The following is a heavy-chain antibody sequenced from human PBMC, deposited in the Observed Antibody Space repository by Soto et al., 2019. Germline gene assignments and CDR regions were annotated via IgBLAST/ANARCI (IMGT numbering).Heavy chain of an antibody. CDR1: GGSISSYY. CDR2: IYYSGST. J-gene: IGHJ5*02. V-gene: IGHV4-59*01. D-gene: IGHD3-10*01. CDR3: ARDWGYYYGSGSYYREGNWFDP. Sequence: SETLSLTCTVSGGSISSYYWSWIRQPPGKGLEWIGYIYYSGSTNYNPSLKSRVTISVDTSKNQFSLKLSSVTAADTAVYYCARDWGYYYGSGSYYREGNWFDPWGQGTLVTVSS.